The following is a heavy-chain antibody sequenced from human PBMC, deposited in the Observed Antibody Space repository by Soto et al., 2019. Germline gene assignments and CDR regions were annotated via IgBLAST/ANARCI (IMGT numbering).Heavy chain of an antibody. J-gene: IGHJ2*01. V-gene: IGHV4-34*01. CDR3: ASRRYSSSSHLWYFDL. CDR2: INHSGST. D-gene: IGHD6-6*01. Sequence: SETLSLTCAVYGGSFSGYYWSWIRQPPGKGLEWIGEINHSGSTNYNPSLKSRVTISVDTSKNQFSLKLSSVTAADTAVYYCASRRYSSSSHLWYFDLWGRGTLGTVSS. CDR1: GGSFSGYY.